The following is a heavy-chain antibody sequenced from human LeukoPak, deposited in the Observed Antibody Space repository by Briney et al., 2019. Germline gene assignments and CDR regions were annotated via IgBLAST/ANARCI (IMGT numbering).Heavy chain of an antibody. V-gene: IGHV3-30*02. CDR3: AKAGVVVPGAYFDY. CDR2: IRYDGSNK. CDR1: GFTFSNYG. D-gene: IGHD2-2*01. Sequence: GRSLRLSCAASGFTFSNYGMHWVRQAPGKGLEWVAFIRYDGSNKYYADSVKGRLTISRDNSKNTLYLQMNSLRAEDTAVYYCAKAGVVVPGAYFDYWGQGALVTVSS. J-gene: IGHJ4*02.